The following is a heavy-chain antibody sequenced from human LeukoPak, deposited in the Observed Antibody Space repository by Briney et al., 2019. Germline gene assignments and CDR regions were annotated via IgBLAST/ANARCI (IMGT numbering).Heavy chain of an antibody. J-gene: IGHJ4*02. D-gene: IGHD1-26*01. CDR2: IHYSGRT. CDR3: ARQAVGVTGNHHDY. V-gene: IGHV4-39*01. CDR1: GGSISSSSYF. Sequence: PSETLSLTCTVSGGSISSSSYFWAWIRQPPGKGLEWIGSIHYSGRTYYNPSLKSRVTISADTSKNQFSLKLSSVTAADTAVYYCARQAVGVTGNHHDYWGQGSLVTVSS.